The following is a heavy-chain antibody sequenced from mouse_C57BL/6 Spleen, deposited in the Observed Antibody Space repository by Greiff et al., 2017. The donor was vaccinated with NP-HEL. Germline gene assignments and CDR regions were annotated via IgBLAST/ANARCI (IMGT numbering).Heavy chain of an antibody. D-gene: IGHD2-1*01. Sequence: QVQLKESGAELARPGASVKLSCKASGYTFTSYGISWVKQRTGQGLEWIGEIYPRSGNTYYNEKFKGKATLTADKSSSTAYMELRSLTSEDSAVYFCARKENGNYYFDYWGQGTTLTVSS. V-gene: IGHV1-81*01. CDR3: ARKENGNYYFDY. CDR1: GYTFTSYG. CDR2: IYPRSGNT. J-gene: IGHJ2*01.